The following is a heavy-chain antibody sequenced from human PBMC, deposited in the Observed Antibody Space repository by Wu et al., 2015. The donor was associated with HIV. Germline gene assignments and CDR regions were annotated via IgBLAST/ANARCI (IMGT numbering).Heavy chain of an antibody. CDR1: GYTFTSYD. CDR3: ARDRFYGSGSYVY. Sequence: QVQLVQSGAEVKKPGASVKVSCKASGYTFTSYDINWVRQATGQGLEWVGWMNPNSGNTGFAQRFQGRVTITTDESTATVYMELSSLRSEDTAVYYCARDRFYGSGSYVYWGQGTLVTVSS. CDR2: MNPNSGNT. J-gene: IGHJ4*02. V-gene: IGHV1-8*03. D-gene: IGHD3-10*01.